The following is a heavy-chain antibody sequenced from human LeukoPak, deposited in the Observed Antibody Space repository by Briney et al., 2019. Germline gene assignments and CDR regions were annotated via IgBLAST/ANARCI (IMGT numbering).Heavy chain of an antibody. D-gene: IGHD6-13*01. V-gene: IGHV3-7*01. Sequence: PGGSLRLSCAASGFTFSIYLMSWVRQAPGKGLEWVANIKQDGSEKYYVDSVKGRFTISRDNAKKSLYLQMNSLRAEDTAVYFCARVRFLQQLGYYFDYWGQGTLVTVSS. CDR1: GFTFSIYL. J-gene: IGHJ4*02. CDR3: ARVRFLQQLGYYFDY. CDR2: IKQDGSEK.